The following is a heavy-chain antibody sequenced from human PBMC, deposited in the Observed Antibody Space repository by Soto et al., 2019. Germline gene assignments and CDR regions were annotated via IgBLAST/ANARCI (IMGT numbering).Heavy chain of an antibody. V-gene: IGHV3-53*01. Sequence: GGSLRLSCAASGFTVSSPYMTWVRQAPGKGLEWVSVIYGGLNTSYADSVKGRFTITRDNSKKTVFLQMNSMRGEDTAVYYCARAGIEAAGTARFNCCYGMDVWGQGTTVTVSS. CDR1: GFTVSSPY. CDR2: IYGGLNT. D-gene: IGHD6-13*01. J-gene: IGHJ6*02. CDR3: ARAGIEAAGTARFNCCYGMDV.